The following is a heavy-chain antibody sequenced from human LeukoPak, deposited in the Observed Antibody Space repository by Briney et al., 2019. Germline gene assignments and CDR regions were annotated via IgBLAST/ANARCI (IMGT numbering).Heavy chain of an antibody. CDR1: GFIFDNHW. D-gene: IGHD6-19*01. V-gene: IGHV3-7*04. Sequence: GGSLRLSCAASGFIFDNHWMSWVRHAQRQGLEWVANMNRDGSEKNYVDSVKGRFTISRDNAKNSLYLQMNSLRADDTAVYYCARDQSGSGWYYWGQGNLVTVSS. J-gene: IGHJ4*02. CDR3: ARDQSGSGWYY. CDR2: MNRDGSEK.